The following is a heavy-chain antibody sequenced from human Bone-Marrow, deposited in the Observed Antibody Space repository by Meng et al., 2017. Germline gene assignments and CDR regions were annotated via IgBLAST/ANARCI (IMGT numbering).Heavy chain of an antibody. D-gene: IGHD6-19*01. CDR1: GYTFTGYY. Sequence: QVPLVQSGAEVKKPGASVKVSCKASGYTFTGYYMHWVRQAPGQGLEWMGRINPNSGGTNYAQKFQGRVTMTRDTSISTAYMELSRLRSDDTAVYYCATLYPTYSSGEAYWGQGTLVTVSS. J-gene: IGHJ4*02. CDR2: INPNSGGT. V-gene: IGHV1-2*06. CDR3: ATLYPTYSSGEAY.